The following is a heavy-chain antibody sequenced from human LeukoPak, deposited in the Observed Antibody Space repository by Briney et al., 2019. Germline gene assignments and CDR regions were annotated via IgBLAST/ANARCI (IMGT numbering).Heavy chain of an antibody. Sequence: PSETLSLTCAVSGGSINSSNWWSWVRPPPGKGLEWIGSIYHSGSTYYNPSLKSRVTISVDTSKNQFSLKLSSVTAADTAVYYCARDSGTTGEVKFDPWGQGTLVTVSS. D-gene: IGHD3-10*01. CDR3: ARDSGTTGEVKFDP. V-gene: IGHV4-4*02. CDR1: GGSINSSNW. J-gene: IGHJ5*02. CDR2: IYHSGST.